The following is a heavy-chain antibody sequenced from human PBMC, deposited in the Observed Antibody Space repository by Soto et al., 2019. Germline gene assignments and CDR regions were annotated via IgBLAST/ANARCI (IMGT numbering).Heavy chain of an antibody. CDR3: ARAHQRRGGLWDSSGYHWYSDL. J-gene: IGHJ2*01. CDR1: GGSISSYY. CDR2: IYYSGST. V-gene: IGHV4-59*01. Sequence: PSETLSLTCTVSGGSISSYYWSWIRQPPGKGLEWIGYIYYSGSTDYNPSLKSRVTISVDTSKNQFSLKLSSVTAADTAVYYCARAHQRRGGLWDSSGYHWYSDLWGRGTLVTVS. D-gene: IGHD3-22*01.